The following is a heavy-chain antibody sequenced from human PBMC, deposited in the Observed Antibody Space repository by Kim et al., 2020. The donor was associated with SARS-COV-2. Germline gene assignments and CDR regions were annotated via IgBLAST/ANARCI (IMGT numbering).Heavy chain of an antibody. D-gene: IGHD2-2*03. CDR3: ARIGYCSSTSCYRGGFDY. CDR2: IYYSGST. V-gene: IGHV4-39*07. CDR1: GGSISSSSYY. Sequence: SETLSLTCTVSGGSISSSSYYWGWIRQPPGKGLEWIGSIYYSGSTYYNPSLKSRVTISVDTSKNQFSLKLSSVTAADTAVYYCARIGYCSSTSCYRGGFDYWGQGTLVTVSS. J-gene: IGHJ4*02.